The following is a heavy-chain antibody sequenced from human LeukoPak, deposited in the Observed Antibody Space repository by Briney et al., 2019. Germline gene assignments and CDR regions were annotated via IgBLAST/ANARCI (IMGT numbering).Heavy chain of an antibody. CDR3: ARDQDYYDSSGYYLTDY. D-gene: IGHD3-22*01. CDR1: GYTFTGYY. V-gene: IGHV1-2*02. CDR2: INPNSGGT. J-gene: IGHJ4*02. Sequence: ASVKVSCKASGYTFTGYYMHWVRQAPGQGLEWMRWINPNSGGTNYAQKFQGRVTMTRDTSISTAYMELSRLRSDDTAVYYCARDQDYYDSSGYYLTDYWGQGTLVTVSS.